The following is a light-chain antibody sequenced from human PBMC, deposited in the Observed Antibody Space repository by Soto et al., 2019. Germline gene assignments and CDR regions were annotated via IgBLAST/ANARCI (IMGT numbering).Light chain of an antibody. CDR1: QSISFW. Sequence: DIRMTQSPSTLAASVGDRVTITCRASQSISFWLAWYQQKPGKAPKLLIFDASTLERGVPSRFSGSGSGTEFTLTISSLQPDDFATYYCQQYNSYVLTFGGGTKVEI. V-gene: IGKV1-5*01. CDR3: QQYNSYVLT. CDR2: DAS. J-gene: IGKJ4*01.